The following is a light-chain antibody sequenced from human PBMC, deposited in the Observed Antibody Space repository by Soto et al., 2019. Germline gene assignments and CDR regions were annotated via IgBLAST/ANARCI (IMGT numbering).Light chain of an antibody. CDR3: QQYYSTLPIT. J-gene: IGKJ1*01. Sequence: DLLRTHSPYSLAVSLGERATINCKSSQSVLYSSNNKNYLAWYQQKPGQPPKLLIYWASTRESGVPDRFSGSGSGTDFTLTISSLQAEDVAVYYCQQYYSTLPITFGQGTKVDIK. CDR2: WAS. CDR1: QSVLYSSNNKNY. V-gene: IGKV4-1*01.